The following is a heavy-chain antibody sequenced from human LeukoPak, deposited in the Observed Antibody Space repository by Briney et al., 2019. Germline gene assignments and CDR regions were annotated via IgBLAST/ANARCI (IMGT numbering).Heavy chain of an antibody. V-gene: IGHV4-59*08. J-gene: IGHJ3*02. Sequence: SETLSLTCTVSGGSIGSYYWSWIRQPPGKGLEWIGYIYYSGSTNYNPSLKSRVTISVDTSKNQFSLKLSSVTAADTAVYYCARQYYYDSTTHGAFDIWGQGTMVTVSS. CDR2: IYYSGST. CDR1: GGSIGSYY. CDR3: ARQYYYDSTTHGAFDI. D-gene: IGHD3-22*01.